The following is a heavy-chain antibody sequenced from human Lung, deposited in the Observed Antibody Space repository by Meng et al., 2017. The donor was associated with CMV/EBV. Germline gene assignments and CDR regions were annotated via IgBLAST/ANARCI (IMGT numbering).Heavy chain of an antibody. CDR3: ARDLEY. V-gene: IGHV4-39*07. CDR2: LYDSGST. J-gene: IGHJ4*02. Sequence: LQESGPGLVRPSETLSLTCSVSGGSISSSTYYWAWIRQPPGKGLEWIGSLYDSGSTYYHPSLKSRVTISVDTSKTYFSLKLRSVTAADTAVYYCARDLEYWGQGTLVTVSS. D-gene: IGHD1-1*01. CDR1: GGSISSSTYY.